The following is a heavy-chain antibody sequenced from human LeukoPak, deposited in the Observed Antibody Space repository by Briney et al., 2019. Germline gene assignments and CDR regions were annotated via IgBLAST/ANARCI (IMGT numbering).Heavy chain of an antibody. D-gene: IGHD5-18*01. CDR3: AKGWLRDAFDI. Sequence: SETLSLTCTVSGGSISSSSYYWGWIRQPPGTGLEWIGSIYYSGSTYYNPSLKSRVTISVDTSKNQFSLQLNSVTPEDTAVYYCAKGWLRDAFDIWGQGTMVTVSS. CDR1: GGSISSSSYY. V-gene: IGHV4-39*01. J-gene: IGHJ3*02. CDR2: IYYSGST.